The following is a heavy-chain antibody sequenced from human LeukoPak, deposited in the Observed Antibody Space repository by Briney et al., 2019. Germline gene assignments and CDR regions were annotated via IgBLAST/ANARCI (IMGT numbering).Heavy chain of an antibody. V-gene: IGHV1-2*02. Sequence: GASVKVSCKASGYTLTGYYKHWVRQAPGQGLEWMGWINPNSGDTNYAQKFQGRVTMTRDTSISTAYMELSRLRSDDTAVYYCARGMEPYYYMDVWGKGTTVTVSS. D-gene: IGHD1-26*01. CDR3: ARGMEPYYYMDV. CDR2: INPNSGDT. CDR1: GYTLTGYY. J-gene: IGHJ6*03.